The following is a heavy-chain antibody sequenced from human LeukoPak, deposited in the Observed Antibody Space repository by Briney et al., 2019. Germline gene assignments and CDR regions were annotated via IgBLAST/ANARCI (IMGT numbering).Heavy chain of an antibody. J-gene: IGHJ4*02. V-gene: IGHV3-74*01. CDR3: ARDPRISTVLTPFDY. CDR1: GFSLNSYW. Sequence: GGSLRLSCAGSGFSLNSYWMHWVPQAPGKGLEWVSGIKTDGSITTYADSVRGRFTISRDNDKNTLYLQTYSLRAEDTAVYYCARDPRISTVLTPFDYWGQGTLVTVSS. CDR2: IKTDGSIT. D-gene: IGHD4-17*01.